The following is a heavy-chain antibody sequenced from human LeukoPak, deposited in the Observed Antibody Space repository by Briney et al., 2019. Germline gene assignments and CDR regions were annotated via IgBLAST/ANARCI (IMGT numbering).Heavy chain of an antibody. Sequence: SETLSLTCTVSGGSISNSYWSWIRQPPGKGLEWIGYIHYSGITTYNPSLKSRVTISVDTSKNQFSLRLTSFTAVDTALYYCSRRPAVAGMTFDIWGQGTMVSVSS. CDR3: SRRPAVAGMTFDI. J-gene: IGHJ3*02. CDR1: GGSISNSY. D-gene: IGHD6-19*01. V-gene: IGHV4-59*08. CDR2: IHYSGIT.